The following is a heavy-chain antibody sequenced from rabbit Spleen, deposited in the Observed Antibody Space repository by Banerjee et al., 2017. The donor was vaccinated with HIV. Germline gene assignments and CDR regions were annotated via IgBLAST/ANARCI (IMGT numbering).Heavy chain of an antibody. CDR1: GFSFSDTDV. Sequence: QEQLEESGGGLVKPEGSLTLTCKASGFSFSDTDVMCWVRQAPGKGLEWIACINTATGKAVYASWAKGRFTISKTSSTTVTLQKTSLTAADTATYFCASGYSDVYFNLWGPGTLVTVS. J-gene: IGHJ4*01. CDR3: ASGYSDVYFNL. D-gene: IGHD1-1*01. CDR2: INTATGKA. V-gene: IGHV1S45*01.